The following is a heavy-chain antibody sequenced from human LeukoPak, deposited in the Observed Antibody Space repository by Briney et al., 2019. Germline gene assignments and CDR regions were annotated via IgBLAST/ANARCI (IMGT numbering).Heavy chain of an antibody. J-gene: IGHJ3*02. D-gene: IGHD4-17*01. CDR2: IYYSGST. V-gene: IGHV4-59*08. CDR1: GGSIGSYY. Sequence: SETLSLTCTVSGGSIGSYYWSWIRQPPGKGLEWIGYIYYSGSTNYNPSLKSRVTISVDTSKNQFSLKLSSVTAADTAVYYCARTSDDYGDSNAFDIWGQGTMVTVSS. CDR3: ARTSDDYGDSNAFDI.